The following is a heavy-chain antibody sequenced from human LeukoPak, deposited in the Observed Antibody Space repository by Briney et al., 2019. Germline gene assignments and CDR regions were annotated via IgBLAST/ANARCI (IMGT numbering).Heavy chain of an antibody. J-gene: IGHJ3*02. CDR1: GFTFSDYY. CDR3: ARAFHDAFDI. V-gene: IGHV3-11*01. CDR2: ITSSGSTM. Sequence: GGSLRLSCAASGFTFSDYYMSWIRQAPGKGLDWVSYITSSGSTMFYADSVKGRFTISRDNAKNSLYLQMNSLRAEDTAVYYCARAFHDAFDIWGHGTMVTVSS.